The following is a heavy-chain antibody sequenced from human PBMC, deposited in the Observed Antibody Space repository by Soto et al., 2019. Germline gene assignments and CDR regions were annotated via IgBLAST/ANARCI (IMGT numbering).Heavy chain of an antibody. V-gene: IGHV4-34*01. CDR1: GGSFTDYY. CDR3: ARVRARLLSHAFDF. CDR2: INHSGTT. J-gene: IGHJ3*01. Sequence: LSLTCAVYGGSFTDYYWTWIRQSPGKGLEWIGEINHSGTTNYNPSLKNRVTISLDTSKNQFSLKVNSVTAADTAVYFCARVRARLLSHAFDFWGQGTLVTVSS. D-gene: IGHD3-16*02.